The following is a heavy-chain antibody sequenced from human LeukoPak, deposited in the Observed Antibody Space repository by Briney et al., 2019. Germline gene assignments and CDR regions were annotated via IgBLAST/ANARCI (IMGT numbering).Heavy chain of an antibody. CDR3: ARGVTARGFYYYMDI. Sequence: ASVKVSCKASGYSFTTYAINWVRQAPGQGLEWMGWINPHSGGTNYAQEFQGRVTMTRDTSISTAYMELSSLRPDDTAVYSCARGVTARGFYYYMDIWGNGTTVTISS. CDR2: INPHSGGT. V-gene: IGHV1-2*02. CDR1: GYSFTTYA. J-gene: IGHJ6*03. D-gene: IGHD2-21*02.